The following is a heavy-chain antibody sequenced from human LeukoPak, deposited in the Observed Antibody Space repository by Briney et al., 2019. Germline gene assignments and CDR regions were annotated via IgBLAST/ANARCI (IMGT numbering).Heavy chain of an antibody. CDR1: GFTFSSYS. CDR3: ARDAYDRVFDY. Sequence: GGSLRLSCAASGFTFSSYSMNWVRQAPGEGLEWVSSISSSSYIYYADSVKGRFTISRDNAKNSLYLQMNSLRAEDTAVYYCARDAYDRVFDYWGQGTLVTVSS. CDR2: ISSSSYI. V-gene: IGHV3-21*01. D-gene: IGHD3-9*01. J-gene: IGHJ4*02.